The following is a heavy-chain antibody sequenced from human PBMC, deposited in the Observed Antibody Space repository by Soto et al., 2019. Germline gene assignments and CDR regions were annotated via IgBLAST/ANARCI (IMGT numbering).Heavy chain of an antibody. J-gene: IGHJ4*02. CDR3: VRFSILVSGRGRGAFFDS. CDR2: IKEDGNEK. V-gene: IGHV3-7*03. Sequence: EVQLVESGGGLVQPGGSLRLSCAASGFTFSNYWMSWVRQVPGKGLAWVSNIKEDGNEKYYVDSVKGRFTISRDNAKNSVHLQMNSLRDEDTAVYYCVRFSILVSGRGRGAFFDSWGQGTPVTVSS. D-gene: IGHD6-19*01. CDR1: GFTFSNYW.